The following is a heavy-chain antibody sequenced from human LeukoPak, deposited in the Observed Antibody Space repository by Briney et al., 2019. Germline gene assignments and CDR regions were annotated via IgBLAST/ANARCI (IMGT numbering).Heavy chain of an antibody. CDR2: INPSGGST. CDR1: GYTFTSYY. J-gene: IGHJ5*02. D-gene: IGHD3-9*01. V-gene: IGHV1-46*01. CDR3: ARRGEDYDILTGWGGNWFDP. Sequence: ASVKVSCKASGYTFTSYYMHWVRQAPGQGLEWMGIINPSGGSTSYAQKFQGRVTMTRDTSTSTVYMELSSLRSEDTAVYYCARRGEDYDILTGWGGNWFDPWGQGTLVTVSS.